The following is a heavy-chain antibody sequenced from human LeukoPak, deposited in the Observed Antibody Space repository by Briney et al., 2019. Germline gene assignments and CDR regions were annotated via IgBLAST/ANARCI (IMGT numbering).Heavy chain of an antibody. D-gene: IGHD6-19*01. Sequence: SETLSLTCAVYGGSFSGHYWSWLRQSPGKGLEWIGEINHSGSINLNASLKTRVSISVDTPESQFSLKMNSVTAADTAVYYCATRRGSGWYYFDYWGQGIPVTVSS. CDR1: GGSFSGHY. V-gene: IGHV4-34*01. J-gene: IGHJ4*02. CDR2: INHSGSI. CDR3: ATRRGSGWYYFDY.